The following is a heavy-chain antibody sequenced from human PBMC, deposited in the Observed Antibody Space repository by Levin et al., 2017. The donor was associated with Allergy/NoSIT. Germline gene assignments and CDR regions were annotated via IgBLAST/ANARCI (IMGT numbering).Heavy chain of an antibody. Sequence: SLKISCAASGFTFDDYAMHWVRQAPGKGLEWVSGISWNSGSIGYADSVKGRFTISRDNAKNSLYLQMNSLRTADTALYDCARDNIGLADAFDIWGQGTMVIVSS. J-gene: IGHJ3*02. CDR2: ISWNSGSI. CDR3: ARDNIGLADAFDI. D-gene: IGHD3-10*01. CDR1: GFTFDDYA. V-gene: IGHV3-9*01.